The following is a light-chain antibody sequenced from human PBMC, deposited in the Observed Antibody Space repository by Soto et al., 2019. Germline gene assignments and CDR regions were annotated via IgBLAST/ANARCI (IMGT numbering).Light chain of an antibody. CDR3: KQYNRYWT. CDR2: HAS. J-gene: IGKJ1*01. CDR1: QGISNW. V-gene: IGKV1-5*01. Sequence: DIQMTQSPSTLSASIGDRVTIACRARQGISNWLAWYQQKPGKAPKLLIVHASRLESGVQSRCSGSGSETEFTLTIRSLLPDDFATYYCKQYNRYWTCGQGTKGDIK.